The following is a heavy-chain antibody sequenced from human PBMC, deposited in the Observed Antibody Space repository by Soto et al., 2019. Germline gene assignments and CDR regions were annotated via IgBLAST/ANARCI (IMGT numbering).Heavy chain of an antibody. CDR1: GGSFSGHS. Sequence: SETLSLTCAVYGGSFSGHSWTWIRQSPGKGLEWIGDINRSGRVNYSPSLKSRVTISLDTSKNQFSLTLSAVTAADTAMYYCSTRAYDTTGYYRFDPWGQGTLVTVSS. J-gene: IGHJ5*01. V-gene: IGHV4-34*01. CDR2: INRSGRV. CDR3: STRAYDTTGYYRFDP. D-gene: IGHD3-22*01.